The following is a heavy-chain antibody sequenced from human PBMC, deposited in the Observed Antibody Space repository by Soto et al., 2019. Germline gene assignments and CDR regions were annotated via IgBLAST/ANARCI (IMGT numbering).Heavy chain of an antibody. CDR2: ISAYNGNT. D-gene: IGHD3-16*02. J-gene: IGHJ4*02. CDR3: ARDTGHYDYIWGSYRSASYDY. V-gene: IGHV1-18*01. Sequence: GASVKVSCKASGYTFTSYGISWVRQAPGQGLEWMGWISAYNGNTNYAQKFQGRVTMTTDTSTSAAYMELRSLRSDDTAVYYCARDTGHYDYIWGSYRSASYDYWGQGTLVTVS. CDR1: GYTFTSYG.